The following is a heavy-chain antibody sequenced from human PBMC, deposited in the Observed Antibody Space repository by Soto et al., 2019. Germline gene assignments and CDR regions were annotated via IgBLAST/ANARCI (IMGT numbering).Heavy chain of an antibody. CDR3: AKDKSATLAEGDAFDI. CDR2: ISWNSYSI. CDR1: GFSFDDYA. V-gene: IGHV3-9*01. D-gene: IGHD6-13*01. J-gene: IGHJ3*02. Sequence: EVQLVESGGGLGQPGRSLRLSCAASGFSFDDYAMHWVRQAPGKGLEWVSGISWNSYSIGYVDSVRGRFTTSRDNAKNSLYLQINSLRPEDTAHYYCAKDKSATLAEGDAFDIWGLGTMVTVSS.